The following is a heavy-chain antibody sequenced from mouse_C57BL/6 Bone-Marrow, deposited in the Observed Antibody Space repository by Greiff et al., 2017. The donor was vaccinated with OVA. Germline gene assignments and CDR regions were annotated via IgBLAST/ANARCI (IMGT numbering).Heavy chain of an antibody. CDR3: AREAPYGYYAMDY. Sequence: QVQLQQPGAELVRPGTSVKLSCKASGYTFTSYWMHWVKQRPGQGLEWIGVIDPSDSYTNYNQKFKGKATLTVDTSSSTAYMQLSSLTSEDSAVYYCAREAPYGYYAMDYWGQGTSVTVSS. J-gene: IGHJ4*01. CDR2: IDPSDSYT. CDR1: GYTFTSYW. V-gene: IGHV1-59*01. D-gene: IGHD1-1*01.